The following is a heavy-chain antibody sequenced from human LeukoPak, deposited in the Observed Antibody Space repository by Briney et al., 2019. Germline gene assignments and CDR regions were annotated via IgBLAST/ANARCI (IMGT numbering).Heavy chain of an antibody. V-gene: IGHV1-24*01. CDR3: ATGRGYSYGYVDYYYMDV. J-gene: IGHJ6*03. Sequence: GASVKVSCKVSGYTLTELSMHWVRQAPGKGLEWMGGLDPEDGETIYAQKFQGRVTMTEDTSTDTAYMELSSLRSEDTAVYYCATGRGYSYGYVDYYYMDVWGKGTTVTVSS. CDR1: GYTLTELS. CDR2: LDPEDGET. D-gene: IGHD5-18*01.